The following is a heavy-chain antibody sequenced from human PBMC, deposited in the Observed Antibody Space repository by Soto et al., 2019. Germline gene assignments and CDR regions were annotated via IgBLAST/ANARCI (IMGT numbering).Heavy chain of an antibody. CDR1: GFSLSTSGVG. D-gene: IGHD6-25*01. CDR3: SHITPPRLFDF. J-gene: IGHJ4*02. Sequence: QITLKESGPTLVKPTQTLTLTCTFSGFSLSTSGVGVGWIRQPPGKALEWLAFIYWDDDKRYSPSLKSRLTITKDTSKTRVVLTMTNMDPVDTAPYYCSHITPPRLFDFWGQGTLVTVSS. V-gene: IGHV2-5*02. CDR2: IYWDDDK.